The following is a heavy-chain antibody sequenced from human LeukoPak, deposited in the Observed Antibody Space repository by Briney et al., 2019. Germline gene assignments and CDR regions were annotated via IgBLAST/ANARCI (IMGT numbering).Heavy chain of an antibody. CDR2: IINIFGTA. V-gene: IGHV1-69*13. Sequence: TVKVSCKASGGTFSSYAISWVRQAPGQGLEWMGVIINIFGTANYAKKFQGRVTITADESTSTAYMELRSLRSEDTAVYYCASGTAALGPIYYYEMDVWGQGATVTVSS. CDR3: ASGTAALGPIYYYEMDV. J-gene: IGHJ6*02. D-gene: IGHD2-2*01. CDR1: GGTFSSYA.